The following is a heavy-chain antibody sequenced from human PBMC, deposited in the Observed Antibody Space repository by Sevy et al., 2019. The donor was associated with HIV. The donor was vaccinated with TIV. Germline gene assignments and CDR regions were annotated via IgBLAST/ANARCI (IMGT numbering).Heavy chain of an antibody. D-gene: IGHD3-3*01. V-gene: IGHV1-69*06. CDR2: IIPIFGTA. CDR1: GGTFSSYA. Sequence: ASVKVSCKASGGTFSSYAISWVRQAPGQELEWMGGIIPIFGTANYAQKFQGRVTITADKSTSTAYMELSSLRSEDTAVYYCARVGITIIGGFDYWGQGTLVTVSS. CDR3: ARVGITIIGGFDY. J-gene: IGHJ4*02.